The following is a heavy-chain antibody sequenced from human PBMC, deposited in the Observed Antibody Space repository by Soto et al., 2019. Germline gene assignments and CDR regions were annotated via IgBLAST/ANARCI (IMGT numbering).Heavy chain of an antibody. CDR1: GYSFTSYW. V-gene: IGHV5-10-1*01. Sequence: GESLKISCKGPGYSFTSYWISWVRQMPGKGLEWMGRIDPSDSYTNYSPSFQGHVTISADKSISTAYLQWSSLKASDTAMYYCARRSHLARWYYYYGMDVWGQGTTVTVSS. J-gene: IGHJ6*02. CDR2: IDPSDSYT. CDR3: ARRSHLARWYYYYGMDV.